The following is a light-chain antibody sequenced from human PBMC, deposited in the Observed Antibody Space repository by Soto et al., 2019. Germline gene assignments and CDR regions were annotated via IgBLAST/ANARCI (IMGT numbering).Light chain of an antibody. J-gene: IGKJ2*01. CDR1: QSIISY. Sequence: DIQMTQSPSSLSASVGDRVTITCRASQSIISYLNWYQQKPGKAPKLLINAASSLQSGVPSRFSGSGSGTDFTLTISSLQPEDFATYYCQQSYSTPPSFGQGTKLEIK. CDR2: AAS. CDR3: QQSYSTPPS. V-gene: IGKV1-39*01.